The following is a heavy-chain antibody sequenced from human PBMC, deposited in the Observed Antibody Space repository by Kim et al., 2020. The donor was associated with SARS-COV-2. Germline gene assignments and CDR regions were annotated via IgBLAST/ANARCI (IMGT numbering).Heavy chain of an antibody. Sequence: ASVNVSCKASGYTFTGYYMHWVRQAPGQGLEWMGRINPNSGGTNYAQKFQGRVTMTRDTSISTAYMELSRLRSDDTAVYYCAREPRGTGTREIDYWGQGTLVTVSS. CDR1: GYTFTGYY. CDR2: INPNSGGT. CDR3: AREPRGTGTREIDY. V-gene: IGHV1-2*06. D-gene: IGHD1-1*01. J-gene: IGHJ4*02.